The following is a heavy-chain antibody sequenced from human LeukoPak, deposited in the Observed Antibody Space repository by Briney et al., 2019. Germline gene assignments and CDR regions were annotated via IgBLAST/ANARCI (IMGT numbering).Heavy chain of an antibody. Sequence: PGGSLRLSCAASGFTFSSYDMHWVRQATGKGLEWVSAIGTAGDTYYPGSVKGRFTISRENAKNSLYLQMNSLRAGDTAVYYCARFSGRGYMDVWGKGTTVTISS. J-gene: IGHJ6*03. CDR2: IGTAGDT. CDR3: ARFSGRGYMDV. V-gene: IGHV3-13*01. D-gene: IGHD3-10*01. CDR1: GFTFSSYD.